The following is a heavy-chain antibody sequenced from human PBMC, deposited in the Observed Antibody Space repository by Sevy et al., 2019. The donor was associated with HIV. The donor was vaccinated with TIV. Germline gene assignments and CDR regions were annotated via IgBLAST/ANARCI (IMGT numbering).Heavy chain of an antibody. D-gene: IGHD3-10*01. Sequence: GGSLRLSCAASGSTFSSYSMNWVRQAPGKGLEWVSSISSSSSYIYYADSVKGRFTISRDNAKNSLYLQMNSLRAEDTAVYYCARDYGSGSYYIDYWGQGTLVTVSS. CDR1: GSTFSSYS. CDR2: ISSSSSYI. CDR3: ARDYGSGSYYIDY. V-gene: IGHV3-21*01. J-gene: IGHJ4*02.